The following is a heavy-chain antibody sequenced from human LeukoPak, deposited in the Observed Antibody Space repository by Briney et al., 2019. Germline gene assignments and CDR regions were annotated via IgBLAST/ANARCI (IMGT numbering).Heavy chain of an antibody. Sequence: PGGSLRLSCAASGFTFSSYGMHWVRQAPGKGLEWVAFIRYDGSNKYYADSVKGRFTISRDNSKTTLYLQMNSLRSEDTAVYYCARVPYSSSSDDAFDIWGQGTMVTVSS. CDR2: IRYDGSNK. V-gene: IGHV3-30*02. J-gene: IGHJ3*02. CDR3: ARVPYSSSSDDAFDI. D-gene: IGHD6-6*01. CDR1: GFTFSSYG.